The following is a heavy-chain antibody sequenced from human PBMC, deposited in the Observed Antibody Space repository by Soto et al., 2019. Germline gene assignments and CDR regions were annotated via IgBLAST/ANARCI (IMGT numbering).Heavy chain of an antibody. D-gene: IGHD3-22*01. V-gene: IGHV4-59*11. CDR3: AKADPYYYDSSGYYYRHYYYGMDV. CDR2: IYYSGST. J-gene: IGHJ6*02. Sequence: SETLSLTCTVSGGSISSHYWSWIRQPPGKGLEWIGYIYYSGSTNYNPSLKSRVTISVDTSKNQFSLKLSSVTAADTAVYYCAKADPYYYDSSGYYYRHYYYGMDVWGQGITVSVSS. CDR1: GGSISSHY.